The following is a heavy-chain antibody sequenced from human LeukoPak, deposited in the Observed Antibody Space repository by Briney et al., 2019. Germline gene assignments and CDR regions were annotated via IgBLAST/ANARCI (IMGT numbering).Heavy chain of an antibody. Sequence: PGGSLRLSCAASGFTFSSYGMHWVRQAPGKGLEWVAVISYDGSNKHYADSVKGRFTISRDNSKNALYLQMNSLRAEDTAVYYCAAAPLLLYWGQGTLVTVSS. V-gene: IGHV3-30*03. CDR3: AAAPLLLY. CDR2: ISYDGSNK. CDR1: GFTFSSYG. J-gene: IGHJ4*02. D-gene: IGHD2-15*01.